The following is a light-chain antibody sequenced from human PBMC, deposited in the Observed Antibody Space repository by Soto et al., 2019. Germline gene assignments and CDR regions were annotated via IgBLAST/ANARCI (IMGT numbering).Light chain of an antibody. CDR2: DTS. V-gene: IGLV7-46*01. CDR3: LRSYSGAGRV. CDR1: TGAVTSGHY. J-gene: IGLJ1*01. Sequence: QAVVTQEPSLTVSPGGTVTLTCGSSTGAVTSGHYPYWFQQKPGQAPRTLIYDTSNKHSWTPARFSGSLLGGKAALTLSRAQYEDEAEYYSLRSYSGAGRVLGRWTKVTVL.